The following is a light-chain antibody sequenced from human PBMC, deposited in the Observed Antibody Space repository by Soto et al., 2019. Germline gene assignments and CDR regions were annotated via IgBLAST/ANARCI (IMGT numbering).Light chain of an antibody. CDR1: STDVSTSTF. V-gene: IGLV2-14*03. J-gene: IGLJ1*01. CDR2: DVT. Sequence: SVLTQPASVSGSPGQSITISCTGISTDVSTSTFVSWYQHHPGKAPRLILYDVTHRPSGISTRFSGSKSGDTATLTISGLQAEDEADYFCTSYRRGPLYVFGSGTKVTVL. CDR3: TSYRRGPLYV.